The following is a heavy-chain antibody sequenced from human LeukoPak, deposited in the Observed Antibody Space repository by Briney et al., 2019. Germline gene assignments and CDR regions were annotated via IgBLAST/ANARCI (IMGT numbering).Heavy chain of an antibody. CDR2: IYHSGST. J-gene: IGHJ3*02. CDR1: GYSISSGYN. Sequence: PSETLSLTCTVSGYSISSGYNWGWIRQPPGKGLEWIGSIYHSGSTYYNPSLKSRVTISVDTSKNQFSLKLNSVTAADTAVYYCAGNRDAYFLNAFDIWGQGTMVTVSS. D-gene: IGHD5-24*01. V-gene: IGHV4-38-2*02. CDR3: AGNRDAYFLNAFDI.